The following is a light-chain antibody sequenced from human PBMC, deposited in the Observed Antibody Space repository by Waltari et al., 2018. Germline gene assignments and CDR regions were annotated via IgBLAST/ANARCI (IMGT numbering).Light chain of an antibody. CDR3: AAWDDNLRLWV. Sequence: QSVLTQPTSASGAPGQRVTISRSGSSSDLGTHYVYRFQQTPGTAPKLLIYRNNRRPSGVPDRFSGSKSGTSASLAISGLRSEDETDYYCAAWDDNLRLWVFGGGTMLTVL. J-gene: IGLJ3*02. CDR1: SSDLGTHY. V-gene: IGLV1-47*01. CDR2: RNN.